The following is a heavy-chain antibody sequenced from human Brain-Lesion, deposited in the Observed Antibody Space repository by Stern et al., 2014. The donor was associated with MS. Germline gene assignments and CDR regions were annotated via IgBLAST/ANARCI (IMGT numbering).Heavy chain of an antibody. J-gene: IGHJ6*02. D-gene: IGHD2-2*01. Sequence: QVQLQESGPGLVKPSQTLSLSCTVSGGSISSGGYYWRWIRQPAGKGLEWIGRIFNSGSTSYNPSLKSRVTISIDTSKNQFSRRLNSMTAADTAVYYCARGRVVPGFQYYATDVWGQGTTVIVSS. CDR3: ARGRVVPGFQYYATDV. V-gene: IGHV4-61*02. CDR1: GGSISSGGYY. CDR2: IFNSGST.